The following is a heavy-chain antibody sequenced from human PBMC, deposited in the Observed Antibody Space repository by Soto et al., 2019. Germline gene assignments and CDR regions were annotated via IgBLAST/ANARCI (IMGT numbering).Heavy chain of an antibody. D-gene: IGHD3-22*01. Sequence: PGESLKIACKGSGYSFTSYWISWVRQMQGRGQEWMGRIDPSDSYTNFSSSFQGDVTITADKSISTAYLQWSSMKASDTAMYYCARQRYYYDSSGYHDAVDIWGQGTMVTVSS. J-gene: IGHJ3*02. CDR2: IDPSDSYT. CDR1: GYSFTSYW. V-gene: IGHV5-10-1*01. CDR3: ARQRYYYDSSGYHDAVDI.